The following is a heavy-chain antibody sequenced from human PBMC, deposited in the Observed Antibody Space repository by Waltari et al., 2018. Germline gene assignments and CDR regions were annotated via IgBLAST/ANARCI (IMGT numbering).Heavy chain of an antibody. Sequence: QVQLVQSGAAVKKPGASVKVSCKPSGYTFTAYWIHWMRRAPGQGLEWGWWINRTNGDTKSAQKFQGRVTMNRDTSISTVYMELNWLTSDDTAVYYCARGPNTGSFDYWGQGTLITVSS. D-gene: IGHD1-26*01. CDR3: ARGPNTGSFDY. V-gene: IGHV1-2*02. J-gene: IGHJ4*02. CDR2: INRTNGDT. CDR1: GYTFTAYW.